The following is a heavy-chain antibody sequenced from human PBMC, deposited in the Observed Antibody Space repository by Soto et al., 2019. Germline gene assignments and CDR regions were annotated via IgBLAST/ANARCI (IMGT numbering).Heavy chain of an antibody. V-gene: IGHV4-59*01. CDR3: ARDLSHHIAVAGRY. J-gene: IGHJ4*02. CDR1: GGSISSYY. Sequence: PSETLSLTCTVSGGSISSYYWSWIRQPPGKGLEWIGYIYYSGSTNYNPSLKSRVTISVDTSKNQFSLKLSSVTAADTAVYYCARDLSHHIAVAGRYWGQGTLVTVSS. CDR2: IYYSGST. D-gene: IGHD6-19*01.